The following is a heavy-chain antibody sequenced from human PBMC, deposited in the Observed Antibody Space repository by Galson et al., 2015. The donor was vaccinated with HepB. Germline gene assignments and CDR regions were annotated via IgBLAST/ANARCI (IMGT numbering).Heavy chain of an antibody. CDR1: GFSFSDYW. D-gene: IGHD2-2*01. CDR3: VSAYRYATYPYYFDY. Sequence: SLRLSCAASGFSFSDYWMSWVRQAPGKGLEWVAIIRQDGSEKYYVGSVEGRFTISRDNAKNSLYLQMNSPRVEGTAVYYCVSAYRYATYPYYFDYWGQGTLVTVSS. CDR2: IRQDGSEK. J-gene: IGHJ4*02. V-gene: IGHV3-7*03.